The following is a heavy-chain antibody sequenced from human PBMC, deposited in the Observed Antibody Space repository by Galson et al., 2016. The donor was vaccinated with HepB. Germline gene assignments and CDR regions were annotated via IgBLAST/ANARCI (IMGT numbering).Heavy chain of an antibody. D-gene: IGHD5-24*01. CDR3: ARGMARAP. CDR2: IEKDGSEK. Sequence: SLRLSCAASGFNFYAYWMTWARQAPGKGLEWVANIEKDGSEKHYVDSVKGRFTISRDNGKNALYLHMNSLRVEDTAVYYCARGMARAPWGQGTLVTVSS. J-gene: IGHJ5*02. CDR1: GFNFYAYW. V-gene: IGHV3-7*03.